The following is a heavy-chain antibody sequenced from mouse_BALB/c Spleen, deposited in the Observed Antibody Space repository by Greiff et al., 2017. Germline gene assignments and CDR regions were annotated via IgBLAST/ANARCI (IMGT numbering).Heavy chain of an antibody. CDR2: IYTGGGYT. V-gene: IGHV1-63*02. CDR1: GYTFTNYW. D-gene: IGHD2-4*01. J-gene: IGHJ1*01. CDR3: ANLNYYDYDGC. Sequence: QVQLQQSGAELVRPGTSVKISCKASGYTFTNYWLGWVKQRPGHGLEWIGDIYTGGGYTNYNEKFKGKATLTADTSSSTAYMQLSSLTSEDSAVYFCANLNYYDYDGCWGAGTTVTVSS.